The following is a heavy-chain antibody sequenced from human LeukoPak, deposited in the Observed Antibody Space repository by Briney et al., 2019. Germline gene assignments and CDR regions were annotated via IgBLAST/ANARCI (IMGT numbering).Heavy chain of an antibody. CDR3: ARGKVVAGTPGQNSWDS. Sequence: SETLSLTCTVSGGSISTYYWNWIRQPAGKGLEWIGRIYTTGITNYNPSLKSRVSVSVDTSKNQFSLKLSSVTAADTAVYYCARGKVVAGTPGQNSWDSWGQGTLVTVSS. D-gene: IGHD6-19*01. V-gene: IGHV4-4*07. CDR1: GGSISTYY. CDR2: IYTTGIT. J-gene: IGHJ4*02.